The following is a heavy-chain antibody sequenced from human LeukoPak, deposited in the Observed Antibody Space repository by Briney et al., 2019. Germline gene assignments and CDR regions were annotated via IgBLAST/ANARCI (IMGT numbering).Heavy chain of an antibody. CDR1: GYTFTGYY. CDR2: INPNSGGT. D-gene: IGHD6-19*01. J-gene: IGHJ6*02. CDR3: ARVSSGWYYYYGMDV. Sequence: ASVKVSCKASGYTFTGYYMHWVRQAPGQGLEWMGWINPNSGGTNYARKFQGRVTMTRDTSISTAYMELSRLRSDDTAVYYCARVSSGWYYYYGMDVWGQGTTVTVSS. V-gene: IGHV1-2*02.